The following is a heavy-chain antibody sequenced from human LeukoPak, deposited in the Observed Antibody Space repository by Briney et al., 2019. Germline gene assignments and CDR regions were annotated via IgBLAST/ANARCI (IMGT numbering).Heavy chain of an antibody. CDR1: GGSISSGSYY. V-gene: IGHV4-61*02. J-gene: IGHJ4*02. CDR2: IYTSGST. Sequence: PSQTLSLTCTVSGGSISSGSYYWSWIRQPAGKGLEWIGRIYTSGSTNYNPSLKSRVTISVDTSKNQFSLKLSSETAADTAVYYCARDRGYYDSSGYYAYYFDYWGQGTLVTVSS. CDR3: ARDRGYYDSSGYYAYYFDY. D-gene: IGHD3-22*01.